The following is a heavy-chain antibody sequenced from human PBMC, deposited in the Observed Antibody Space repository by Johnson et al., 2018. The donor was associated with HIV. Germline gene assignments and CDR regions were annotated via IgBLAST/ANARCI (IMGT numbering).Heavy chain of an antibody. CDR3: AKGGMTTVTSGAFDF. V-gene: IGHV3-23*04. Sequence: VQLVESGGGLVQPGGSLRLSCAASGFTFSNYAMGWVRQAPRKGLEWVSVISGSGGSTYSADSVKGRFTISRDNSKNTLYLQMNSLRAEDTAVYYCAKGGMTTVTSGAFDFWGQGTMVTISS. J-gene: IGHJ3*01. D-gene: IGHD4-17*01. CDR2: ISGSGGST. CDR1: GFTFSNYA.